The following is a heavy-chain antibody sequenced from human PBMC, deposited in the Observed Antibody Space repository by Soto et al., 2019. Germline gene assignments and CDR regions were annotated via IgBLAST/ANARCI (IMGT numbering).Heavy chain of an antibody. J-gene: IGHJ4*02. CDR1: GFTFSSYA. Sequence: GGSLRLSCAASGFTFSSYAMSWVRQAPGKGLEWVSAISGSGGSTYYADSVKGRFTISRDNSKNTLYLQMNSLRAEDKAVYYCAKGGYGSGSRPSNFDYWGQGTLVTVSS. CDR2: ISGSGGST. V-gene: IGHV3-23*01. D-gene: IGHD3-10*01. CDR3: AKGGYGSGSRPSNFDY.